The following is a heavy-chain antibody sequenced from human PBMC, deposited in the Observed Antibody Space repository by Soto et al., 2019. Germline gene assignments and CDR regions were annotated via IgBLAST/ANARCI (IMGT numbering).Heavy chain of an antibody. Sequence: LSLTCTVSGGSISSSSYYWGWIRQPPGKGLEWIGSIYYSGSTYYNPSLKSRVTISVDTSKNQFSLKLSSVTAADTAVYYCARHSIAAAGSYNWFDPWGQGTLVTVSS. D-gene: IGHD6-13*01. CDR1: GGSISSSSYY. J-gene: IGHJ5*02. CDR2: IYYSGST. V-gene: IGHV4-39*01. CDR3: ARHSIAAAGSYNWFDP.